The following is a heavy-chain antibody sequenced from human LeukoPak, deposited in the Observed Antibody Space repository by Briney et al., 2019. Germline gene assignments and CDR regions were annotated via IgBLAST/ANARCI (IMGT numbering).Heavy chain of an antibody. Sequence: SETLSLTCTVSGGSISSYYWSWIRQPPGKGLEWIGYIYYSGSTNYNPSLKSRVTISVDTSKNQFSLKLSSVTAADTAVYYCARDNYYGSGSYQVYYYYGMDVWGQGTTVTVSS. CDR2: IYYSGST. CDR3: ARDNYYGSGSYQVYYYYGMDV. J-gene: IGHJ6*02. V-gene: IGHV4-59*01. CDR1: GGSISSYY. D-gene: IGHD3-10*01.